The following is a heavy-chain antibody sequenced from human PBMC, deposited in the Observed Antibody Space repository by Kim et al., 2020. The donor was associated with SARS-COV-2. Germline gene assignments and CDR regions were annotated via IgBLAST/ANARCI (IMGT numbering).Heavy chain of an antibody. V-gene: IGHV3-13*01. D-gene: IGHD3-9*01. Sequence: GGSLRLSCAASGFTFSSYDMHWVRQATGKGLEWVSAIGTAGDTYYPGSVKGRFTISRENAKNSLYLQMNSLRAGDTAVYYCARAALKDYDILTGFYYYYGMDVWGQGTTVTVSS. CDR3: ARAALKDYDILTGFYYYYGMDV. J-gene: IGHJ6*02. CDR2: IGTAGDT. CDR1: GFTFSSYD.